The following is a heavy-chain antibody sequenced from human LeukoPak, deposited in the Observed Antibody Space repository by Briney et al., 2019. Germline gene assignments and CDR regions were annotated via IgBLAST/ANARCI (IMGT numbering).Heavy chain of an antibody. J-gene: IGHJ6*03. V-gene: IGHV4-59*01. CDR3: ARGGPPGYYYDYYMDV. CDR1: GGSISSYY. Sequence: PSETLSLTCSVSGGSISSYYWSWIRQPPGKGLEWIGYIYYSGRTNYNPSLKSRVTISVDTSKNQFSLKMSSVTAADTAVYFCARGGPPGYYYDYYMDVWGKGTTVTISS. CDR2: IYYSGRT.